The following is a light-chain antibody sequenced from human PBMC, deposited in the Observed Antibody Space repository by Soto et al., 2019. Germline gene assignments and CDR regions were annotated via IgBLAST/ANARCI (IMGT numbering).Light chain of an antibody. V-gene: IGKV3-15*01. Sequence: EIVMTQSPATLSVSPGERATLSCRASQSVSSNLAWYQQKPGQAPRLLIYGASTRATGIPARFSGSGSGTEFTLTISSLQSEDFAVYYCHQYNNLPPWTFGQGTTVAIK. CDR3: HQYNNLPPWT. J-gene: IGKJ1*01. CDR2: GAS. CDR1: QSVSSN.